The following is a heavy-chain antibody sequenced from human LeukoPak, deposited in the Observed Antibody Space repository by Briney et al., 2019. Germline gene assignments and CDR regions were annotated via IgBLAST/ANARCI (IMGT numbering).Heavy chain of an antibody. Sequence: SVKVSCKASGYTFTSYGITWVRQAPGQGLEWMGGIVPIFGTANYAQKFQGRVTITADESTSTAYMELSSLRSEDTAVYYCARVGSGRDQSFDYWGQGTLVTVSS. CDR2: IVPIFGTA. CDR1: GYTFTSYG. D-gene: IGHD3-3*01. CDR3: ARVGSGRDQSFDY. V-gene: IGHV1-69*13. J-gene: IGHJ4*02.